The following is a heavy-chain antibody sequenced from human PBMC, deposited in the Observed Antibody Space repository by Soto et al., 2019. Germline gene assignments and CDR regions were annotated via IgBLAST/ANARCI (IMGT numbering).Heavy chain of an antibody. V-gene: IGHV3-7*05. CDR1: GFTFSSYW. D-gene: IGHD3-16*01. CDR3: VRDWVGDLDY. Sequence: GGSLRLSCAASGFTFSSYWMAWVRQAPGKGLEWVANIKQDGSEKYYVDSVRGRFTIFRDNAKNSLDLQMNSLGVEDMAVYYYVRDWVGDLDYWGQGTLVNVSS. CDR2: IKQDGSEK. J-gene: IGHJ4*02.